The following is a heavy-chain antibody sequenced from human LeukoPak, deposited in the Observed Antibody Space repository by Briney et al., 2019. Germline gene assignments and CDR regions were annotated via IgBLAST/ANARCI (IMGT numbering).Heavy chain of an antibody. Sequence: ASVKVSCKASGYTFTGYYMHWVRQAPGQGLEWMGWISAYNGNTNYAQKLQGRVTMTTDTSTSTAYMELRSLRSDDTAVYYCARDLGRRLLWFGELVWYFDLWGRGTLVTVSS. J-gene: IGHJ2*01. D-gene: IGHD3-10*01. CDR1: GYTFTGYY. CDR3: ARDLGRRLLWFGELVWYFDL. CDR2: ISAYNGNT. V-gene: IGHV1-18*04.